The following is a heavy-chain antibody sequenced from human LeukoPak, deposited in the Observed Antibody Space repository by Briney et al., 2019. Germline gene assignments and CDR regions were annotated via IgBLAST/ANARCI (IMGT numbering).Heavy chain of an antibody. CDR3: AKDWTKDTAMALDAFDI. Sequence: GGSLRLSCAASGFTFSSYAMSWVRQDPGKGLEWVSAISGSGGSTYYADSVKGRFTISRDNSKNTLYLQMNSLRAEDTAVYYCAKDWTKDTAMALDAFDIWGQGTMVTVSS. CDR1: GFTFSSYA. D-gene: IGHD5-18*01. CDR2: ISGSGGST. J-gene: IGHJ3*02. V-gene: IGHV3-23*01.